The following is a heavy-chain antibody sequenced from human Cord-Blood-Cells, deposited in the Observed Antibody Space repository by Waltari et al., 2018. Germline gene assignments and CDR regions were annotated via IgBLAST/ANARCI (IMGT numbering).Heavy chain of an antibody. Sequence: EVQLVESGGGLVQPGGSLRLSCAASGFTFSSYWMSWVRQAPGKGLEWVANIKQDGSEKYYVDSVKGRFTISRDSAKNSLYLQMNSLRAEDTAVYYCAQWAVAGSFDYWGQGTLVTVSS. J-gene: IGHJ4*02. D-gene: IGHD6-19*01. CDR3: AQWAVAGSFDY. CDR2: IKQDGSEK. CDR1: GFTFSSYW. V-gene: IGHV3-7*01.